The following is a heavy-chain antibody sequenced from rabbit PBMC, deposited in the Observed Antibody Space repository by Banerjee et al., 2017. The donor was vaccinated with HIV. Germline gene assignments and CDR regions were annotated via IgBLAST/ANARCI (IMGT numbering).Heavy chain of an antibody. CDR1: GIDFSSNA. V-gene: IGHV1S40*01. Sequence: QSLEESGGDLVKPGASLTLTCKASGIDFSSNAITWVRQAPGKGLEWIAYIYAGSSDTTYYASWAKGRFTISKTSSTTVTLQMTSLTVADTATYFCARAWAGSSYSIFNLWGPGTLVTVS. D-gene: IGHD8-1*01. CDR3: ARAWAGSSYSIFNL. CDR2: IYAGSSDTT. J-gene: IGHJ4*01.